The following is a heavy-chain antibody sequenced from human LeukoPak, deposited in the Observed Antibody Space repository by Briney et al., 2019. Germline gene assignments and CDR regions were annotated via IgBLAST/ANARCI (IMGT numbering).Heavy chain of an antibody. CDR3: ARDQGVRYCSGGSCYSVGTDAFDI. J-gene: IGHJ3*02. D-gene: IGHD2-15*01. CDR1: GFTFSSYW. Sequence: GGSLRLSCAASGFTFSSYWMRWVRQAPGKGLEWVANIKQEGSEKYYVDTVEGRFPISRENAKNSLYPQMNSLRAEDTAVYYCARDQGVRYCSGGSCYSVGTDAFDIWGQGTMVTVSS. CDR2: IKQEGSEK. V-gene: IGHV3-7*01.